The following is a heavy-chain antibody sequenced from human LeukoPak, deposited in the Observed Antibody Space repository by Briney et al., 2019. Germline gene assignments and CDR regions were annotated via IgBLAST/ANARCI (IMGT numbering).Heavy chain of an antibody. CDR3: ARSTVTTFFDY. Sequence: GGSLRLSCAASGFTFSSYEMNWVRQAPGKGLEWVSYISSSSSTIYYADSVKGRFTISRDNAKNSLYLQMNSLRAEDTAVYYCARSTVTTFFDYWGQGTLVTVSS. CDR1: GFTFSSYE. D-gene: IGHD4-17*01. J-gene: IGHJ4*02. V-gene: IGHV3-48*03. CDR2: ISSSSSTI.